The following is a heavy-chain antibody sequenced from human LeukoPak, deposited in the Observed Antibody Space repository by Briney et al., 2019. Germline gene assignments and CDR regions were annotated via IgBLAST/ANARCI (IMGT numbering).Heavy chain of an antibody. Sequence: SETLSLTCAVSGASISGSGYYWGWIRQPPGKGLEWIGNIYYSGSTYYNASLQSRVTISIDTSKNQFSLRLNSVTAADTAMYYCARGGEYWFDPWGQGTLVTVSS. CDR3: ARGGEYWFDP. CDR2: IYYSGST. D-gene: IGHD3-10*01. J-gene: IGHJ5*02. CDR1: GASISGSGYY. V-gene: IGHV4-39*01.